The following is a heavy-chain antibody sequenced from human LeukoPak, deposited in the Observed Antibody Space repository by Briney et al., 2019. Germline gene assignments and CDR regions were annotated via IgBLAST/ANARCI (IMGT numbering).Heavy chain of an antibody. CDR2: VSGSGGST. Sequence: GGSLRLSCAASGFTFSSYAMSWVRQAPGKGLEWVSAVSGSGGSTYYADSVKCRFTISRDSSKNTLYLQMNNLRAEDTAVYYCAKNSGFSYGYYFDYWGQGTLVTVSS. CDR3: AKNSGFSYGYYFDY. J-gene: IGHJ4*02. V-gene: IGHV3-23*01. D-gene: IGHD5-18*01. CDR1: GFTFSSYA.